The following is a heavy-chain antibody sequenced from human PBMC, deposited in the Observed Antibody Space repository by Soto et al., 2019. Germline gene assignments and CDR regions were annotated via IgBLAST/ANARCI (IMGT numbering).Heavy chain of an antibody. CDR3: ARLNYDFWSGYLYYYYMDV. CDR1: GSSISSISYY. D-gene: IGHD3-3*01. J-gene: IGHJ6*03. V-gene: IGHV4-39*01. CDR2: YYYSGST. Sequence: SETLSLTCTLSGSSISSISYYLGWSRQPTGKRLERIGMYYYSGSTYYNPSLKSLVTIFVDTSKNQFSLKLISVTAAVMAVYYCARLNYDFWSGYLYYYYMDVWGKGTTVT.